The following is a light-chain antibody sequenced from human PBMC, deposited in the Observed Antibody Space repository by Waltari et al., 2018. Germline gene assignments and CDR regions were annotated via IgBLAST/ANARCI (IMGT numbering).Light chain of an antibody. CDR1: SSYVGVYNY. Sequence: QSALTQPRSVSGSPGQSVTLPCTGTSSYVGVYNYVSWYQQHPGKAPKLMIYDVSKRPSGVPDRFAGSKSGNTASLTISGLQAEDEADYYCCSYAGNYAYVFGTGTKVTVL. V-gene: IGLV2-11*01. J-gene: IGLJ1*01. CDR3: CSYAGNYAYV. CDR2: DVS.